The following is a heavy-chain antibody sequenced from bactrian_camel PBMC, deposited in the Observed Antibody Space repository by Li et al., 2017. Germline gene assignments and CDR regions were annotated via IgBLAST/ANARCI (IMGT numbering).Heavy chain of an antibody. CDR2: IADTST. V-gene: IGHV3-2*01. CDR1: GFAFSSDY. D-gene: IGHD2*01. Sequence: HVQLVESGGGLVQPGGSLRLSCAASGFAFSSDYMNWVRHAPGKGLEWVSSIADTSTYYADSVKGRFTISKDNAKNTLYLQMNSLKPEDSARYVCGLRSSSGWARWDSPATYTHWGQGTQVTVS. J-gene: IGHJ4*01. CDR3: GLRSSSGWARWDSPATYTH.